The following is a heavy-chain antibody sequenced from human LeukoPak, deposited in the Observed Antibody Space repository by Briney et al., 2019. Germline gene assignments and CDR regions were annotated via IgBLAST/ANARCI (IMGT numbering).Heavy chain of an antibody. CDR3: AREGPYCSSTSCYGGFDY. Sequence: ASVKVSCQASGYTFTNHYMHWVRQAPEQGLEWMGIINPSGGSTSYAQKFQGRVTMTRDTSTSTVYMELSSLRSEDTAMYYCAREGPYCSSTSCYGGFDYWGQGTLVTVSS. CDR2: INPSGGST. J-gene: IGHJ4*02. V-gene: IGHV1-46*01. D-gene: IGHD2-2*01. CDR1: GYTFTNHY.